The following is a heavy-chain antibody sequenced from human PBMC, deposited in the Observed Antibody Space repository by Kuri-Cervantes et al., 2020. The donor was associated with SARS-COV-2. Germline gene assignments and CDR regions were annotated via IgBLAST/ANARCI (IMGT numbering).Heavy chain of an antibody. V-gene: IGHV1-2*05. CDR1: GYTFTAYY. CDR3: ARSYFYDSSGYVMDY. D-gene: IGHD3-22*01. CDR2: IHPNDGAT. Sequence: ASVKVSCKASGYTFTAYYVHWVRQAPGQGLEWMGRIHPNDGATNSAQKFQGRVTMTRDTSISTAYMELSRLRSDDTVVYYCARSYFYDSSGYVMDYWGQGTLVTVSS. J-gene: IGHJ4*02.